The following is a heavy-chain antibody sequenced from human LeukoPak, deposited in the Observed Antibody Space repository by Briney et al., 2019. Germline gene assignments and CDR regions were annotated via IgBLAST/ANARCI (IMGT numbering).Heavy chain of an antibody. CDR2: INTYNGNT. J-gene: IGHJ5*02. CDR1: GYAFTSYG. Sequence: GASVKVSCKASGYAFTSYGITWVRQAPGQGLEWMGWINTYNGNTNYAQKFQGRVTMTTNTSTSTAYLELKSLRSDDTAVYYCAREVIRLLRGVIVTSWVDPWGQGTLVTVSS. V-gene: IGHV1-18*01. D-gene: IGHD3-10*01. CDR3: AREVIRLLRGVIVTSWVDP.